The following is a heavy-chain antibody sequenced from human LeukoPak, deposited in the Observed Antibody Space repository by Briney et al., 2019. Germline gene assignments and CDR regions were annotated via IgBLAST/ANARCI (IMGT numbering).Heavy chain of an antibody. D-gene: IGHD3-10*01. V-gene: IGHV3-23*01. CDR1: GFTFSNYA. Sequence: GGSLRLSCAASGFTFSNYAMSWLRQAPGKGLEWVSSISGSGDATYYADSVKGRFTISRDNFKNTLYLQMSSLRTEDTPVYYCAKRDGRYFDYWGQGTLITVSA. CDR2: ISGSGDAT. CDR3: AKRDGRYFDY. J-gene: IGHJ4*02.